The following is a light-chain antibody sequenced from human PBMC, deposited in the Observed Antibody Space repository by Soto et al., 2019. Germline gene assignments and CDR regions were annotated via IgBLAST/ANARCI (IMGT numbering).Light chain of an antibody. Sequence: EIVMTQSPATLSVSPGARVTLSCRASQSVSSNLAWYQQKPGQAPRLLIYGAFTRATGIPARFSGSGSGTEFTLTISSLQSEDFAVYYCQQYKNWPPLTFGGGTKVEIK. V-gene: IGKV3-15*01. CDR1: QSVSSN. CDR3: QQYKNWPPLT. CDR2: GAF. J-gene: IGKJ4*01.